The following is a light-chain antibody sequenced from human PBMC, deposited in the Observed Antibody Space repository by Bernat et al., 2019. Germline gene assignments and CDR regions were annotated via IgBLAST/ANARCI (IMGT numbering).Light chain of an antibody. CDR2: GVD. J-gene: IGLJ1*01. V-gene: IGLV2-14*03. Sequence: QSTLAQPASVSGSAGQSITISCTGSSSDIGAFNYVSWYQQYPGQAPRVLLFGVDKRPSGVSNRFSGSKSGYTASLSISGLQAEDEADYYCSSYSRSRTLYVFGPGTKVTVL. CDR3: SSYSRSRTLYV. CDR1: SSDIGAFNY.